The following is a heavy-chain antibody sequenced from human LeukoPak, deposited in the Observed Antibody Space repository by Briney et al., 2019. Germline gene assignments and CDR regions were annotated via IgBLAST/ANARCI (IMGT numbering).Heavy chain of an antibody. J-gene: IGHJ6*02. V-gene: IGHV3-21*01. D-gene: IGHD2-15*01. Sequence: GGSLRLSCAASGFTFSSYSMNWVRQAPGKGPEWVSFISSSGTYIYYADSVKGRFTISRDNAKNSLYLQMNSLRAEDTALYYCAGRCSVTRCHFSSYGMDVWGQGTTVTVSS. CDR3: AGRCSVTRCHFSSYGMDV. CDR2: ISSSGTYI. CDR1: GFTFSSYS.